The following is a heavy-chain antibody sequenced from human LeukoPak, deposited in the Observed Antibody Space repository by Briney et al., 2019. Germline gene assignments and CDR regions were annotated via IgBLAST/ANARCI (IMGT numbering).Heavy chain of an antibody. CDR2: IYYSGST. Sequence: SQTLSLTCTVSGGSISSGGYYWSWIRQRPGKGLEWIGYIYYSGSTYYNPSLKSRVTISVDTSKNQFSLKMNSVTAADTAVYFCARRYDTDGYYHSWGQGTLVTVSS. J-gene: IGHJ5*02. D-gene: IGHD3-22*01. CDR3: ARRYDTDGYYHS. V-gene: IGHV4-31*03. CDR1: GGSISSGGYY.